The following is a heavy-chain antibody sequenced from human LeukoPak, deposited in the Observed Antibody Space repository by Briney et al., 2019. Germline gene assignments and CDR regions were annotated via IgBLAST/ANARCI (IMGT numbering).Heavy chain of an antibody. CDR1: GYTFTNYD. V-gene: IGHV1-8*01. CDR3: ARHRSGFDP. Sequence: ASVKVSCKASGYTFTNYDINWVRQTPGQGLEWMGWMNPYNGNTGFAQNFQGRITMTRNTSISTAYMELSSLRSEDTAVYYCARHRSGFDPWGQGTLVTVSS. CDR2: MNPYNGNT. J-gene: IGHJ5*02.